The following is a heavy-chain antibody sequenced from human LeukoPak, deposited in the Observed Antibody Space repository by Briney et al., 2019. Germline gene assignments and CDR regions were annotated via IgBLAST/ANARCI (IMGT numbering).Heavy chain of an antibody. J-gene: IGHJ5*02. CDR3: ARDFLDNYDRSDYVT. D-gene: IGHD3-22*01. Sequence: GASVKVSCKASGYTFTGYYVHWVRQAPGQGLEWMGIINPSGGSTSYAQKFQGRVTITADKSTSTAYMELSSLRSDDTAVYFCARDFLDNYDRSDYVTWGQGTLVTVSS. CDR1: GYTFTGYY. CDR2: INPSGGST. V-gene: IGHV1-46*01.